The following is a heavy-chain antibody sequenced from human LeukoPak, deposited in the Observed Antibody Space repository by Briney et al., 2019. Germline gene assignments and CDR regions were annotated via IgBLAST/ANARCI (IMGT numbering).Heavy chain of an antibody. Sequence: SETLSLTCAVYGGSFSGYYWSWIRQPPGKGLEWIGEINHSGSTNYNPSLKSRVTIPVDTSKNQFSLKLSSVTAADTAVYYCARGQGIAAAGTYQLDYWGQGTLVTVSS. D-gene: IGHD6-13*01. CDR2: INHSGST. CDR3: ARGQGIAAAGTYQLDY. V-gene: IGHV4-34*01. CDR1: GGSFSGYY. J-gene: IGHJ4*02.